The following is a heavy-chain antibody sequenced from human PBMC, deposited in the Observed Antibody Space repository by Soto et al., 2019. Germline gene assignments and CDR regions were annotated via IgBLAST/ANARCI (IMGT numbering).Heavy chain of an antibody. Sequence: GGSLRLSCAASGFTFSSYAMTWVRQAPGKGLEWVSAISGRGDSTYYADSVKGRFTISRDNSKNTLYLQMNNLRAEDTAIYYCSKGRLSFDFWGQGTLVIVSS. CDR2: ISGRGDST. CDR3: SKGRLSFDF. CDR1: GFTFSSYA. J-gene: IGHJ4*02. V-gene: IGHV3-23*01.